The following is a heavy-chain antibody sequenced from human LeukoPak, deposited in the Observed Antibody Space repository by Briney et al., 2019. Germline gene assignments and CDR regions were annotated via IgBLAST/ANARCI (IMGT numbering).Heavy chain of an antibody. D-gene: IGHD4-23*01. J-gene: IGHJ4*02. CDR3: ARDFERDMTTVADY. Sequence: ASVKVSCQTSGYTFSDYYMHWVRQAPGQGLEWMGWINPNSGGTNYAQNFQGRVIMTRDTSITTAYMELSGLRSDDTAVYYCARDFERDMTTVADYWGQGTLVTVSS. CDR1: GYTFSDYY. CDR2: INPNSGGT. V-gene: IGHV1-2*02.